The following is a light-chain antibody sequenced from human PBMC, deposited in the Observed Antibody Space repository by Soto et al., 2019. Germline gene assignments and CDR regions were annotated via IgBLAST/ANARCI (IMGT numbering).Light chain of an antibody. CDR3: QQYGGSPPVT. CDR2: GAS. Sequence: ETVLTQSPGTLSLSPGERATLSCRASRSISSGYLAWYQQRPGQAPRLLISGASNRATGIPDRFSGSGSGTDSALTISRLEPEDFAVYYCQQYGGSPPVTFGGGTKVEIK. V-gene: IGKV3-20*01. CDR1: RSISSGY. J-gene: IGKJ4*01.